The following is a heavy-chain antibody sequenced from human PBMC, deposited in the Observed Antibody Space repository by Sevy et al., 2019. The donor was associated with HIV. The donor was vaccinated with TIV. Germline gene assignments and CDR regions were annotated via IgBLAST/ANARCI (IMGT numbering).Heavy chain of an antibody. CDR1: GGSISSSSYY. CDR3: ARHGDFWSGYYPYYYYGMDV. CDR2: IYYSGST. Sequence: SETLSLTCTVSGGSISSSSYYWGWIRQPPGKGLEWIGSIYYSGSTYYNPSLKSRVTISVDTSKNQFSLKLSSVTAADTAVYYCARHGDFWSGYYPYYYYGMDVSGQGTAVTVSS. D-gene: IGHD3-3*01. J-gene: IGHJ6*02. V-gene: IGHV4-39*01.